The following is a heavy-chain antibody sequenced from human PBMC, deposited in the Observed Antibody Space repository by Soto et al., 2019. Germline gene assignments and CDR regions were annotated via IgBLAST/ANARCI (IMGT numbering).Heavy chain of an antibody. CDR3: TTSISGVVTGH. CDR2: IRTNTDGGTT. CDR1: GFTFGNAW. V-gene: IGHV3-15*07. D-gene: IGHD3-3*01. J-gene: IGHJ4*02. Sequence: ESGGGLVKPGGSLRLSCAASGFTFGNAWMNWVRQAPGKGLEWVGRIRTNTDGGTTDYAAPVKGRFTFSRDDSKNMLFLQMNSLKPEDTAVYYCTTSISGVVTGHWGQGTLVTVSS.